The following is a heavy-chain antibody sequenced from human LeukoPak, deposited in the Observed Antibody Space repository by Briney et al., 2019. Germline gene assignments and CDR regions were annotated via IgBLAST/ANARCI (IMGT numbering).Heavy chain of an antibody. V-gene: IGHV3-23*01. CDR3: AKDHEKAVAGPMDV. J-gene: IGHJ6*03. Sequence: GGSLRLSCAASGFTFSSYGMTWVRQAPGKGLEWVSAISGSGGSTYYADSVKGRFTISRDNSKNTLYLQMNSLRAEDTAVYYCAKDHEKAVAGPMDVWGKGTTVTVSS. CDR1: GFTFSSYG. CDR2: ISGSGGST. D-gene: IGHD6-19*01.